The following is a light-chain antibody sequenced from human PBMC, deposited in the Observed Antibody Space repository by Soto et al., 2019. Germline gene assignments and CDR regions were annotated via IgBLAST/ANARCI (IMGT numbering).Light chain of an antibody. CDR1: QSVSSSY. CDR2: GAS. J-gene: IGKJ1*01. V-gene: IGKV3-20*01. Sequence: EIVLTQSPGTLSLSPGERATLSCRASQSVSSSYLAWYQQKPGQAPRLLIYGASSRATGIPDRFSGSGSGTEFTLTISSLQLDDFATYYCQHYNSYSEAFGQGTKVDIK. CDR3: QHYNSYSEA.